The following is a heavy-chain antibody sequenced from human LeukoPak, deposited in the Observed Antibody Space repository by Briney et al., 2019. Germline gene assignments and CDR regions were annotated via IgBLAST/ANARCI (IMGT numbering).Heavy chain of an antibody. CDR2: ISSISSTI. CDR1: GFTFSSYS. Sequence: GGSLRLSCAASGFTFSSYSMNWVRQAPGKGREWVSYISSISSTIYYSESVKGSFTIYRDKAKNSLYLQMHSLRAEDTAVYYCGRVRWCEWYFDLWGRGTLVIVSS. D-gene: IGHD2-8*01. V-gene: IGHV3-48*01. CDR3: GRVRWCEWYFDL. J-gene: IGHJ2*01.